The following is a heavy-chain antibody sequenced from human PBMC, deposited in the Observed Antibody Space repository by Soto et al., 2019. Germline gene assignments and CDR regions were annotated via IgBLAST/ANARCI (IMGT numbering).Heavy chain of an antibody. CDR2: ISGSGDST. J-gene: IGHJ4*02. D-gene: IGHD5-18*01. CDR1: AFTFSSYA. V-gene: IGHV3-23*01. Sequence: EVQLLESGGGLVQQGGSLRLSCAASAFTFSSYAMSWVRQTPRKGLEWVSSISGSGDSTFYADSVKGRFTISRDNSKNTRYLEMSSLRAEDTAIYFCAKDGRIHLYSPPFDYWGQGALVSVTS. CDR3: AKDGRIHLYSPPFDY.